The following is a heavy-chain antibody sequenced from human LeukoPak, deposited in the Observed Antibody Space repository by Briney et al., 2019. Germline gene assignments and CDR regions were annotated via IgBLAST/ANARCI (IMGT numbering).Heavy chain of an antibody. CDR3: ARTHAAGKNFDY. V-gene: IGHV4-31*03. J-gene: IGHJ4*02. D-gene: IGHD6-25*01. Sequence: ASETLSLTCTVSGGSISSGGYCWSWIRQHPGKGLEWIGYIYYSGSTYYNPSLKSRVTISVDTSKNQFSLKLSSVTAADTAVYYCARTHAAGKNFDYWGQGTLVTVSS. CDR2: IYYSGST. CDR1: GGSISSGGYC.